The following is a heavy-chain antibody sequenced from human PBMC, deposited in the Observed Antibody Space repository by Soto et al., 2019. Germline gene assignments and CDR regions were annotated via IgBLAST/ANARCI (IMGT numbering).Heavy chain of an antibody. CDR2: IKSKTDGGTT. D-gene: IGHD3-22*01. Sequence: GVSLRLSCAASVFTFSNAWMSWVRQAPGKGLEWVGRIKSKTDGGTTDYAAPVKGRFTISRDDSKNTLYLQMNSLKTEDTAVYYCTTEVVYDSSGYIFDYWGQGTLVTVSS. V-gene: IGHV3-15*01. J-gene: IGHJ4*02. CDR3: TTEVVYDSSGYIFDY. CDR1: VFTFSNAW.